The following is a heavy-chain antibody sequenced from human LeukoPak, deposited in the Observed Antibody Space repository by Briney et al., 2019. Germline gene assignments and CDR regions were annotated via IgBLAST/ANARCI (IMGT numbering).Heavy chain of an antibody. D-gene: IGHD2-21*02. Sequence: GASVKVSCKASGYSFTSHYMHWVRQAPGQGLEWLGLINPSGSSTLYAQKFQGRVTMTRDMSASTAYMELSSLTSEDMAVYYCARSAGDSFDYWGQGTLVTVSS. CDR1: GYSFTSHY. V-gene: IGHV1-46*01. CDR3: ARSAGDSFDY. CDR2: INPSGSST. J-gene: IGHJ4*02.